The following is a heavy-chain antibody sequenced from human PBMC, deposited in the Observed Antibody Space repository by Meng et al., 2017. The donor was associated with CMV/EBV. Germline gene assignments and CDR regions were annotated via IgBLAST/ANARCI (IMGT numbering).Heavy chain of an antibody. D-gene: IGHD2-2*02. CDR1: GYFSGYY. J-gene: IGHJ4*02. CDR2: INHSGST. CDR3: ARSPPGYCSSTSCYRLDY. Sequence: GYFSGYYWSRIRQPPGKGLEWIGEINHSGSTNYNPSLKSRVTISVDTSKNQFSLKLSSVTAADTAVYYCARSPPGYCSSTSCYRLDYWGQGTLVTVSS. V-gene: IGHV4-34*01.